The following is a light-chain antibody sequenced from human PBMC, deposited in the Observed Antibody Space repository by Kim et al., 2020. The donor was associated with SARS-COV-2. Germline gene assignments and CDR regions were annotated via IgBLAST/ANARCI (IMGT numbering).Light chain of an antibody. CDR3: QQYYTYPYT. CDR1: QSLNSW. Sequence: DIQMTQSPSTLSASVGDRVTITCRASQSLNSWVAWYQQKPGKAPDLLIYSTSTLQSGVPSRFSGSRSGTEFTLTISSLQPHDFATYYCQQYYTYPYTFGQGTELEI. V-gene: IGKV1-5*03. J-gene: IGKJ2*01. CDR2: STS.